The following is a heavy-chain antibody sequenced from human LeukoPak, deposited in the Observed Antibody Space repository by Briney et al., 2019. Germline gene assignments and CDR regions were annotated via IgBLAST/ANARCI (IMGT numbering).Heavy chain of an antibody. CDR2: IYDSGST. D-gene: IGHD3-10*01. J-gene: IGHJ4*02. V-gene: IGHV4-59*08. CDR1: GCSISSYY. Sequence: SETLSLTCTVSGCSISSYYWSWIRQSPGKGLEWIGHIYDSGSTKYNPSLKSRVTISLDTSKNQFSLKLSSVTAADTAVYYCARHKFGVCPDYWGQGTLVTVSS. CDR3: ARHKFGVCPDY.